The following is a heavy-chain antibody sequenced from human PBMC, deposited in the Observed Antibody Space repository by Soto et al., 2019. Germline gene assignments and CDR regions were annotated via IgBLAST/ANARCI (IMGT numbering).Heavy chain of an antibody. J-gene: IGHJ6*02. CDR2: IWYDGSNK. V-gene: IGHV3-33*01. CDR3: ARDTQYIEYSSSVPDYGMDV. D-gene: IGHD6-6*01. CDR1: GFTFSSYG. Sequence: GGSLRLSCAASGFTFSSYGMHWVRQAPGKGLEWVAVIWYDGSNKYYADSVKGRFTISRDNSKNTLYLQMNSLRAEDTAVYYCARDTQYIEYSSSVPDYGMDVWGQGTTVTVSS.